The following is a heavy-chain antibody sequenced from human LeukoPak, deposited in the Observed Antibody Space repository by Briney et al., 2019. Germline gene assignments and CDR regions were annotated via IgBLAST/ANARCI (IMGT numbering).Heavy chain of an antibody. V-gene: IGHV4-39*01. J-gene: IGHJ5*02. CDR3: ARHMTTVTTMGNIWFDP. D-gene: IGHD4-11*01. CDR2: IYYSGST. CDR1: GGSISSSSYY. Sequence: SETLSLTCTVSGGSISSSSYYWGWIRQPPGKGLEWTGSIYYSGSTYYNPSLKSRVTISVDTSKNQFSLKLSSVTAADTAVYYCARHMTTVTTMGNIWFDPWGQGTLVTVSS.